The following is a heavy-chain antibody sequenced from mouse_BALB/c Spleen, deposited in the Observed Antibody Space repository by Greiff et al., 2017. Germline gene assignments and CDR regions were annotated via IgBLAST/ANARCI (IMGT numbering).Heavy chain of an antibody. CDR3: TRGGKGGYFDV. Sequence: EVHLVESGGGLVKPGGSLKLSCAASGFTFSSYTMSWVRQTPEKRLEWVATISSGGSYTYYPDSVKGRFTISRDNAKNTLYLQMSSLKSEDTAMYYCTRGGKGGYFDVWGAGTTVTVSS. CDR2: ISSGGSYT. CDR1: GFTFSSYT. V-gene: IGHV5-6-4*01. J-gene: IGHJ1*01.